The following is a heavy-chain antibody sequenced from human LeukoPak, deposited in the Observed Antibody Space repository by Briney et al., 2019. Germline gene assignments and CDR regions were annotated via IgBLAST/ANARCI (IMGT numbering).Heavy chain of an antibody. V-gene: IGHV3-66*01. CDR1: GFTVSSKY. CDR3: ARRRELYGSDF. D-gene: IGHD3-10*01. Sequence: GGSLRLSCAASGFTVSSKYMSWVRQAPGKGLEWVSVIHSGGSTHYADSVKGRFTISRDNSKNTLHLQMNSLRAEDTAVYYCARRRELYGSDFWGQGTLVTVSS. CDR2: IHSGGST. J-gene: IGHJ4*02.